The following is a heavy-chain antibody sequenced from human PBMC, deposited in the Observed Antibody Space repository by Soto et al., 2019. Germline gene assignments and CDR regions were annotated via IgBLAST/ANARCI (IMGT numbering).Heavy chain of an antibody. D-gene: IGHD6-19*01. Sequence: EVQLVESGGGLVQPGGSLRLSCAASGFTFSSYWMSWVRQAPGKGLEWVANIKQDGSEKYYVDSVKGRFTISRDNAKNSLYLQMNSLRGEDTAVYYCARDSAGPTIAVDGTDWYFDLWGRGTLVTGSS. J-gene: IGHJ2*01. CDR1: GFTFSSYW. V-gene: IGHV3-7*01. CDR3: ARDSAGPTIAVDGTDWYFDL. CDR2: IKQDGSEK.